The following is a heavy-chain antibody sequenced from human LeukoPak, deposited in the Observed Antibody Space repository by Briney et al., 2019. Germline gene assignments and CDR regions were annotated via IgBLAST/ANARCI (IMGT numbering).Heavy chain of an antibody. D-gene: IGHD2-15*01. CDR1: GYTFTSYG. J-gene: IGHJ5*02. CDR3: ARDCSGGSCYFRP. Sequence: GASVKVSCKASGYTFTSYGISWVRQAPGQGLEWMGWISAYNGNTNYAQKLQGRVTMTTVTSTSTAYMELRSLRSDDTAAYYCARDCSGGSCYFRPWGQGTLVTVSS. V-gene: IGHV1-18*01. CDR2: ISAYNGNT.